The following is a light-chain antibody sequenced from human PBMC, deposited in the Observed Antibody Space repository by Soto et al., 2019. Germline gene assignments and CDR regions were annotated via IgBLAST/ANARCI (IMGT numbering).Light chain of an antibody. CDR2: LAS. V-gene: IGKV1-5*03. CDR1: QSIGTS. Sequence: DIQMTQSPSTLSASVGDRVTITCRASQSIGTSLAWYQQRPGKAPKLLIYLASNLEVGVPSRFSGSGSGTEFTRAISSLQPDDFATYYCQQHGSYPRTLGQGTKVEI. CDR3: QQHGSYPRT. J-gene: IGKJ1*01.